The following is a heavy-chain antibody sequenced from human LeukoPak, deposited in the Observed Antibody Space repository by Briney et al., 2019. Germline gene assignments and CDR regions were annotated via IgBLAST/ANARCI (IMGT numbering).Heavy chain of an antibody. Sequence: SVKVSCKASGGTFSSYAISWVRQAPGQGLEWMGGIIPIFGTANYAQKFQGRVTITADKSTSTAYMELSSLRSEDTAVYYRARSGIAAAGTNGIFDYWGQGTLVTVSS. CDR2: IIPIFGTA. V-gene: IGHV1-69*06. CDR1: GGTFSSYA. J-gene: IGHJ4*02. CDR3: ARSGIAAAGTNGIFDY. D-gene: IGHD6-13*01.